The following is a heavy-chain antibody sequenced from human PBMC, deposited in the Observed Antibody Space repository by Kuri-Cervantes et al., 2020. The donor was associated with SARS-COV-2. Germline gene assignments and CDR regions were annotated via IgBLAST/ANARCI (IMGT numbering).Heavy chain of an antibody. J-gene: IGHJ6*02. D-gene: IGHD3-16*01. V-gene: IGHV3-23*01. CDR2: ISGSGGST. Sequence: GESLKISCAASGFTFSSYAMSWVRQAPGKGPEWVSAISGSGGSTYYADSVKGRFTISRDNSKNTLYLQMNSLRAEDTAVYYCAKGGAADNHYYYYYGMDVWGQGTTVTVSS. CDR1: GFTFSSYA. CDR3: AKGGAADNHYYYYYGMDV.